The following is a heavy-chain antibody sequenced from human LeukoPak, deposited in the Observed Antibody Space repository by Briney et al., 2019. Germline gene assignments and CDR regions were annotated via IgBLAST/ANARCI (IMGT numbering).Heavy chain of an antibody. CDR1: GGSISSGGYS. D-gene: IGHD2-21*02. J-gene: IGHJ3*02. CDR2: IYHSGST. Sequence: SGTLSLTCAVSGGSISSGGYSWSWIRQPPGKGLEWIGYIYHSGSTYYNPSLKSRVTISVDRSKNQFSLKLSSVTAADTAVYYCARAGWGLLTFDIWGQGTMVTVSS. CDR3: ARAGWGLLTFDI. V-gene: IGHV4-30-2*01.